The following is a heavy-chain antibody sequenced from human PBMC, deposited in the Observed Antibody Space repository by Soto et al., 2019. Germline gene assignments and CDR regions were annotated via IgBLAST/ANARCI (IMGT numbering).Heavy chain of an antibody. CDR2: IYYSGNT. J-gene: IGHJ6*02. CDR1: GDSISSYY. CDR3: ARDHDTRAMDV. V-gene: IGHV4-59*01. Sequence: SETLSLTCSVSGDSISSYYVSWNRQPPGKGLEWIGYIYYSGNTNYNPSLKSRVTISVDRPNNKFSLKLRSVTAADTAVYYCARDHDTRAMDVWGQGTTVTVSS. D-gene: IGHD3-22*01.